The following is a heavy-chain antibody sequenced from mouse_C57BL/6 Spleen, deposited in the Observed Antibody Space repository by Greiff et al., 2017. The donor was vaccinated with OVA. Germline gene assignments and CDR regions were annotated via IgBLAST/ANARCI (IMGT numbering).Heavy chain of an antibody. CDR3: ARLRLEEYDFDY. D-gene: IGHD5-1*01. CDR1: GFNIKDYY. J-gene: IGHJ2*01. V-gene: IGHV14-2*01. Sequence: EVQLQQSGAELVKPGASVKLSCTASGFNIKDYYMHWVKQRTEQGLEWIGRIDPEDGETKYAPKFKGKATITADTSANTAYLQLSSLTSEDTAVYYCARLRLEEYDFDYWGKGTTLTVSS. CDR2: IDPEDGET.